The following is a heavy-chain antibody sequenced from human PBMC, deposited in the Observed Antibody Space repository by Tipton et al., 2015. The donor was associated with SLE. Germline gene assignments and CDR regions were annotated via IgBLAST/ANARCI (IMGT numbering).Heavy chain of an antibody. Sequence: GSLRLSCAASGFTLSNYRMHWVRQPPGKGLVWVSHSDDSSTSYADSVKGRFTISRDNSKNTLYLQMNSLRAEDTAVYYCARDSLTGVVPSFDYWGQGTLVTVSS. CDR1: GFTLSNYR. V-gene: IGHV3-74*01. CDR2: SDDSST. J-gene: IGHJ4*02. CDR3: ARDSLTGVVPSFDY. D-gene: IGHD3-3*01.